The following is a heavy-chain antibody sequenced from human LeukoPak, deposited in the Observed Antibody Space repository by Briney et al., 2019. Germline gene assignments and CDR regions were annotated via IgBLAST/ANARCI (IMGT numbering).Heavy chain of an antibody. D-gene: IGHD3-10*01. V-gene: IGHV3-7*01. CDR2: IKQDGSEK. Sequence: GGSLRLSCAASGFTFSSYWMSWVRQAPGKGLEWVANIKQDGSEKYYVDSVKGRFTISRDNAKNSLYLQMNSLRAEDTAVYYCARQQGRVRFGAFDTWGQGTMVTVSS. J-gene: IGHJ3*02. CDR1: GFTFSSYW. CDR3: ARQQGRVRFGAFDT.